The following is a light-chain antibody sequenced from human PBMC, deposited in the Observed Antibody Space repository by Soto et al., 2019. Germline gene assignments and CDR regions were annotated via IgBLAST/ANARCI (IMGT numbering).Light chain of an antibody. CDR2: EVT. Sequence: QSALTQPPSASGFPGQSVTISCTGTSSDVGHYDYVSWYQQHPGKAPKLVIYEVTKRPSGVPDRVSASKSGNTASLTVSGLRAEDEADYYCSSYAGSNNFVFGSGTKVTVL. J-gene: IGLJ1*01. CDR1: SSDVGHYDY. V-gene: IGLV2-8*01. CDR3: SSYAGSNNFV.